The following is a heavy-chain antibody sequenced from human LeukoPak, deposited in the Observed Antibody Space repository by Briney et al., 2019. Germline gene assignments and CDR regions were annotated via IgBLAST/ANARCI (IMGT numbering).Heavy chain of an antibody. CDR1: GFTVSSNS. J-gene: IGHJ4*02. Sequence: GGSLRLSCAASGFTVSSNSMSWVRQAPGKGLEWVSVIYSGGSTYYADSVKGRFTISRDNSKNTLYLQMSSLRAEDTAVYYCVKITSVTGGDCWGQGTRLTVSS. CDR2: IYSGGST. V-gene: IGHV3-66*01. D-gene: IGHD1-1*01. CDR3: VKITSVTGGDC.